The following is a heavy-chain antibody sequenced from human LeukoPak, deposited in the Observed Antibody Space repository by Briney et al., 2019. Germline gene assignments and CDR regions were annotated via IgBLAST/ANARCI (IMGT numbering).Heavy chain of an antibody. CDR2: ISGSGGST. CDR1: GFTFSTYN. Sequence: GGSLRLSCAASGFTFSTYNMNWVRQAPGKGLEWVSAISGSGGSTYYADSVKGRFTISRDNSKNTLYLQMNSLRAEDTAVYYCAKGRSGRSRSWYFDLWGRGTLVTVSS. CDR3: AKGRSGRSRSWYFDL. J-gene: IGHJ2*01. V-gene: IGHV3-23*01. D-gene: IGHD6-19*01.